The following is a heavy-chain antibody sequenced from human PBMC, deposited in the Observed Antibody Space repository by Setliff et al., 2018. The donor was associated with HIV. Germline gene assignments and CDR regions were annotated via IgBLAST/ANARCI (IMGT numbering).Heavy chain of an antibody. CDR3: ARHVSRSYHSPFQH. D-gene: IGHD1-26*01. Sequence: SETLSLTCTVSGGSINGHYWSWIRQSPMKRLEWIGYIYYSGTTNYSPFLKSRVTISVDPSRNQFSLKLTSVTAADTAVYYCARHVSRSYHSPFQHWGQGALVTVSS. J-gene: IGHJ1*01. V-gene: IGHV4-59*08. CDR2: IYYSGTT. CDR1: GGSINGHY.